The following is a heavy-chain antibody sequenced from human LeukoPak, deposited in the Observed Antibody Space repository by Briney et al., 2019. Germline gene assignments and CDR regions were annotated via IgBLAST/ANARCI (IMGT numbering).Heavy chain of an antibody. Sequence: GGTLRLSCAASGFTFNNVGMSWVRQAPGKGLEWVSSISNDGGGTQYADSVRGRFTISRDNSRNTLYVEMNSLRAEDTAIYYCAKNTPRGYDFDSWGQGALVTVSS. J-gene: IGHJ5*01. CDR3: AKNTPRGYDFDS. CDR2: ISNDGGGT. D-gene: IGHD5-12*01. CDR1: GFTFNNVG. V-gene: IGHV3-23*01.